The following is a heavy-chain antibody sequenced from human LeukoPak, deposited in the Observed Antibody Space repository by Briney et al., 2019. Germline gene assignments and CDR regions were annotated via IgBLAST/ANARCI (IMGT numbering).Heavy chain of an antibody. CDR3: AKDNSVYDFWSGYSYYFDY. CDR2: ISWNSGSI. D-gene: IGHD3-3*01. V-gene: IGHV3-9*01. Sequence: GGSLRLSCAASGFTFDDYAMHWVRQAPGKGLEWVSGISWNSGSIGYADSVKGRLTISRDNAKNSLYLQMNSLRAKDTALYYCAKDNSVYDFWSGYSYYFDYWGQGTLVTVSS. CDR1: GFTFDDYA. J-gene: IGHJ4*02.